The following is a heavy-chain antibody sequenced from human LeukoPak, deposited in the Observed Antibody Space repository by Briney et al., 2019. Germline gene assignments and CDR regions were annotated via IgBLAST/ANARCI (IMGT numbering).Heavy chain of an antibody. D-gene: IGHD2-2*01. J-gene: IGHJ3*02. CDR1: GGPISSSSYY. V-gene: IGHV4-39*01. Sequence: PSETLSLTCTVSGGPISSSSYYWAWIRQTPGTGLGWIGSIYYTGRTYYNPSLKSRVTMSVDTSKNQFSLKLSSVTAGDTAVYYCATTLYCDSSSCYDAFDIWGLGTKVTVSS. CDR3: ATTLYCDSSSCYDAFDI. CDR2: IYYTGRT.